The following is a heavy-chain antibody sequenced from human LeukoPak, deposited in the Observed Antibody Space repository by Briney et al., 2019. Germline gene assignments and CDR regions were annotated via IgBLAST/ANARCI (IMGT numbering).Heavy chain of an antibody. CDR1: GFTFSSYG. J-gene: IGHJ4*02. CDR3: AKGASYYYGSGHFDY. CDR2: ISGSGGST. Sequence: GRSLRLSCAASGFTFSSYGMSWVRQAPGKWLEWVSAISGSGGSTYYADSVKGRFTISRDNSKNTLYLQMNSLRAEDTAVYYCAKGASYYYGSGHFDYWGQGTLVTVSS. D-gene: IGHD3-10*01. V-gene: IGHV3-23*01.